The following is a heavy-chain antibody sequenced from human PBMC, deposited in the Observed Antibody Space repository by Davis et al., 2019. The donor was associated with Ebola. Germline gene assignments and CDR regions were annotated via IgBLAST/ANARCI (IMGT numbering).Heavy chain of an antibody. D-gene: IGHD1-14*01. V-gene: IGHV1-58*01. CDR3: SASAGTVGKFDF. Sequence: AASVKVSCKTSGFTFTNSSVQWVRQARGQRLEWIGGIVVRSGNKNYAQKLRESVTLIRDISTSTAYLELSSLRFEDTAVYYCSASAGTVGKFDFWGQGTLVTVSS. CDR2: IVVRSGNK. J-gene: IGHJ4*02. CDR1: GFTFTNSS.